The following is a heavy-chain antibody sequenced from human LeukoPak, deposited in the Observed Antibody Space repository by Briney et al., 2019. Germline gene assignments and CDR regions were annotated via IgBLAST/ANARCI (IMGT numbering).Heavy chain of an antibody. CDR3: AREVYYYGSGSRLIDY. CDR1: GGSISSYY. V-gene: IGHV4-4*07. J-gene: IGHJ4*02. Sequence: SETPSLTCTVSGGSISSYYWSWIRQPAGKGLEWIGRIYTSGSTNYNPSLKSRVTMSVDTSKNQFSLKLSSVTAADTAVYYCAREVYYYGSGSRLIDYWGQGTLVTVSS. CDR2: IYTSGST. D-gene: IGHD3-10*01.